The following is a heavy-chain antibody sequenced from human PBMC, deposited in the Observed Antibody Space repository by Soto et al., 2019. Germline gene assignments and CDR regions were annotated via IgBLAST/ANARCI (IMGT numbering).Heavy chain of an antibody. J-gene: IGHJ5*02. Sequence: ASETLSLTCSVSGGSISSYYWSWIRQPAGKGLEWVGRISTSGSTNYNPSLKSRVTMSVDTSKNHFSLNLRSVTAADTAFYYCVRVGMIGTVLGSWFDPWGQGTLVTVSS. CDR2: ISTSGST. D-gene: IGHD2-21*01. V-gene: IGHV4-4*07. CDR1: GGSISSYY. CDR3: VRVGMIGTVLGSWFDP.